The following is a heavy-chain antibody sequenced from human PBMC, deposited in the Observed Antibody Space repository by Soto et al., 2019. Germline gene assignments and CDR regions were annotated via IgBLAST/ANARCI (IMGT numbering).Heavy chain of an antibody. CDR1: GGSISSYY. V-gene: IGHV4-59*01. CDR3: ARGHYGEVDI. J-gene: IGHJ3*02. D-gene: IGHD4-17*01. Sequence: PSETLSLTCTVSGGSISSYYWSWIRQPPGKGLEWIGYIYYSGSTNYNPSLKSRVTISVDTSKNQFSLKLSSVTAADTAVYYCARGHYGEVDIWGQGTMVTVS. CDR2: IYYSGST.